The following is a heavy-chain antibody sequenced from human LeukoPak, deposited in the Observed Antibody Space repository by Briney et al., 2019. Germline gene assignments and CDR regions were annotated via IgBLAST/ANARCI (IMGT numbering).Heavy chain of an antibody. CDR3: ARDNLDYGSGSYLVY. CDR1: GGTFSSYA. D-gene: IGHD3-10*01. Sequence: GASVKVSCKASGGTFSSYAISWVRQAPGQGLEWMGGIIPIFGTANYAQKFQGRVTIIADESTSTAYMELSSLRSEDTAVYYCARDNLDYGSGSYLVYWGQGTLVTVSS. J-gene: IGHJ4*02. CDR2: IIPIFGTA. V-gene: IGHV1-69*13.